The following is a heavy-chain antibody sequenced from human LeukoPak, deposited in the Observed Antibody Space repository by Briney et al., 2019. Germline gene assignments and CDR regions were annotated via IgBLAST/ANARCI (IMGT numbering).Heavy chain of an antibody. CDR1: GFTFTHHA. CDR2: VSGSGSLK. V-gene: IGHV3-23*01. D-gene: IGHD6-19*01. Sequence: GGSLRLPCAGSGFTFTHHALSWVRQAPGKGXXXXSTVSGSGSLKFYADSVKGRFTISRDNSENTLYLQMSGLSTEDTALYYCAKDRSTGFYYLDSWGQGTLVTVSS. J-gene: IGHJ4*02. CDR3: AKDRSTGFYYLDS.